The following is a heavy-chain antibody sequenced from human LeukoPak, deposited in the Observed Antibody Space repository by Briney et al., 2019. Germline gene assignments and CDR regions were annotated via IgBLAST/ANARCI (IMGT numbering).Heavy chain of an antibody. CDR2: IYYSGST. CDR1: GGSFSGYY. J-gene: IGHJ4*02. V-gene: IGHV4-59*01. CDR3: ARDGYVWGSHFDY. D-gene: IGHD3-16*01. Sequence: SETLSLTCAVYGGSFSGYYWSWIRQPPGKGLEWIGYIYYSGSTNYNPSLKSRVTISVDTSKNQFSLKLSSVTAADTAVYYCARDGYVWGSHFDYWGQGTLVTVSS.